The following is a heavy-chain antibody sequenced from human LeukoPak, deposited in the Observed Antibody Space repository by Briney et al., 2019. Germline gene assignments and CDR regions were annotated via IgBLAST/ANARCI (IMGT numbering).Heavy chain of an antibody. CDR3: ARVVAAAPVHYGMDV. J-gene: IGHJ6*02. CDR1: GYTFTIYG. D-gene: IGHD2-2*01. V-gene: IGHV1-18*01. CDR2: ISPYTDSP. Sequence: GASVKVSCRASGYTFTIYGVSWVRRAPGQGLEWMGWISPYTDSPNYAQKLQGRVTMTTETSTTTAYLELRSLTSDDTAVYYCARVVAAAPVHYGMDVWGQGTTVIVSS.